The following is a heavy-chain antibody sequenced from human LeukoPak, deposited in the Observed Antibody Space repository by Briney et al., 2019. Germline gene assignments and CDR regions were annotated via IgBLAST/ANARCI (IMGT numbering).Heavy chain of an antibody. D-gene: IGHD3-22*01. V-gene: IGHV4-59*01. CDR2: IYYSGRT. CDR1: GGSFSGYY. CDR3: ASPPHYYDTSGYSV. Sequence: SETLSLTCAVYGGSFSGYYWSWIRQPPGKGLEWIGYIYYSGRTNYNPSLKSPVNISVDTSKNQFSLRLNSVTAADTAVYYCASPPHYYDTSGYSVWGQGTLVTVSS. J-gene: IGHJ4*02.